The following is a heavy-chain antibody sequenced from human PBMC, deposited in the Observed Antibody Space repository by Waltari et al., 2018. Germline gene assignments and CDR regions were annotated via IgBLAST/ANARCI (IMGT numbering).Heavy chain of an antibody. J-gene: IGHJ5*02. Sequence: QVQLQESGPGLVKPSETLSLTCAVSGYSISSGYYWGWIRRPPGKGLGLIGSIFQSGSTYYNPSLKSRVTISIDTSKNQFSLKLSSVTAADTAVYYCARERIRVFGMVTYNWFDPWGQGTLVTVSS. D-gene: IGHD3-3*01. V-gene: IGHV4-38-2*02. CDR1: GYSISSGYY. CDR3: ARERIRVFGMVTYNWFDP. CDR2: IFQSGST.